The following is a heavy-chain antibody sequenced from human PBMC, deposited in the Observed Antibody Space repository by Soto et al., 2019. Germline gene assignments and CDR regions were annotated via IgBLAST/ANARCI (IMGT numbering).Heavy chain of an antibody. J-gene: IGHJ3*02. CDR3: AAEYEADAFDI. CDR1: GGTFSSYA. V-gene: IGHV1-69*13. Sequence: VKVSCKASGGTFSSYAISWVRQAPGQGLEWMGGIIPIFGTANYAQKFQGRVTITADKSTSTAYMELSSLRSDDTAVYYCAAEYEADAFDIWGQGTMVTVSS. CDR2: IIPIFGTA. D-gene: IGHD6-6*01.